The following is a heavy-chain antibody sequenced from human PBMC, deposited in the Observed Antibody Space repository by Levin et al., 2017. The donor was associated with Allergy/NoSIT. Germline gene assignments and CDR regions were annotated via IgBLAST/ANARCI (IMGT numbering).Heavy chain of an antibody. CDR1: GASISSSDYY. CDR3: ARRFGHLGFCNRGICPRTFES. J-gene: IGHJ4*02. Sequence: ASETLSLTCTVSGASISSSDYYWGWLRQPPGKGLEWIGSIYNSGSTYYNPSLKSRITISVDTSNNYFSLKLRSVSAADTAVYYCARRFGHLGFCNRGICPRTFESWGQGTPVTVSS. CDR2: IYNSGST. D-gene: IGHD2-15*01. V-gene: IGHV4-39*01.